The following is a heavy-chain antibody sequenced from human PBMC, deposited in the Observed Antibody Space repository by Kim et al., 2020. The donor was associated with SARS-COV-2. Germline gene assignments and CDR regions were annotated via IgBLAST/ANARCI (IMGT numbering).Heavy chain of an antibody. V-gene: IGHV3-74*03. CDR2: ITSATSSA. CDR3: TRGTTDAPGIDY. J-gene: IGHJ4*02. D-gene: IGHD6-13*01. CDR1: GFTFSSYS. Sequence: GGSLRLSCAASGFTFSSYSMHWVRQAPGKGLVWVSRITSATSSATYADSVRGRFTISRDNAKNTMYLQMHSLRAEDTDVYYCTRGTTDAPGIDYWGQGT.